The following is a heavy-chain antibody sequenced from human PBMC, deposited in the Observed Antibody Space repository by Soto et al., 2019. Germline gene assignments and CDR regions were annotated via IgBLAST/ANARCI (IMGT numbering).Heavy chain of an antibody. J-gene: IGHJ4*02. D-gene: IGHD3-10*01. CDR2: IHPSGTNK. Sequence: ASVKVSCKASGYSFSSHYMHWVRQAPGQGLEWMGVIHPSGTNKAYAQKFQGRVTMTTDTSTSTVYMELTSLRSEDTATYYCAASYGSGYRALDYWGQGALVTVSS. CDR1: GYSFSSHY. CDR3: AASYGSGYRALDY. V-gene: IGHV1-46*01.